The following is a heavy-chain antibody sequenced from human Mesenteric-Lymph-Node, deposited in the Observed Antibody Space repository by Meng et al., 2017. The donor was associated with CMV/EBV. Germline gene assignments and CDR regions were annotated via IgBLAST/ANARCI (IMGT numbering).Heavy chain of an antibody. J-gene: IGHJ6*02. Sequence: SLKISCAASGFTFDDYAMHWVRQAPGKGLEWVSGISWNSGSIGYADSVKGRFTISRDNAKNSLYLQMNSLRAEDTALYYCARRVYDILTGYYSGMDVWGQGTTVTVSS. CDR3: ARRVYDILTGYYSGMDV. V-gene: IGHV3-9*01. D-gene: IGHD3-9*01. CDR1: GFTFDDYA. CDR2: ISWNSGSI.